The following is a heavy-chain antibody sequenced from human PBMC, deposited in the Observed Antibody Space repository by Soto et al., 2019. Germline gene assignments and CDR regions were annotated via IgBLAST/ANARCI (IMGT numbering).Heavy chain of an antibody. CDR3: ANLAGARLDYYYYYGMDV. CDR1: GFTFSSYG. D-gene: IGHD3-10*01. Sequence: HPGGSLRLSCAASGFTFSSYGMHWVRQAPGKGLEWVAVISYDGSNKYYADSVKGRFTISRDNSKNTLYLQMNSLRAEDTAVYYCANLAGARLDYYYYYGMDVWGQGTTVTVSS. V-gene: IGHV3-30*18. J-gene: IGHJ6*02. CDR2: ISYDGSNK.